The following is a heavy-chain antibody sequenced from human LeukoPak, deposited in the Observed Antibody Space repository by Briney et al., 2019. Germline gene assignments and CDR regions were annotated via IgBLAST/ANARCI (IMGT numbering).Heavy chain of an antibody. V-gene: IGHV3-23*01. CDR2: ISGSGGNT. CDR3: AGGRYYYYYYMDV. Sequence: GWSLRLSCAASGVTFSNYAMSWVRQAPGKGLEWVSVISGSGGNTYYADSVKGRFTISRDNSKNTLYLQMNSLRAEDTALYYCAGGRYYYYYYMDVWGKGTTVTVSS. CDR1: GVTFSNYA. D-gene: IGHD3-16*01. J-gene: IGHJ6*03.